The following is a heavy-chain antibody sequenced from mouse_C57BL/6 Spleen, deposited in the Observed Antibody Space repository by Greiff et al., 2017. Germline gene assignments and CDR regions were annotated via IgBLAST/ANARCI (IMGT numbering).Heavy chain of an antibody. V-gene: IGHV14-1*01. CDR1: GFNIKDYY. Sequence: DVKLQESGAELVRPGASVKLSCTASGFNIKDYYMHWVKQRPEQGLEWIGWIDPEDGDTEYAPKFQGKATFTADTSSNTAYLQLSSLTSEDTAVYYCTTWRYYGGKDFDYWGQGTTLTVSS. D-gene: IGHD1-1*01. CDR2: IDPEDGDT. J-gene: IGHJ2*01. CDR3: TTWRYYGGKDFDY.